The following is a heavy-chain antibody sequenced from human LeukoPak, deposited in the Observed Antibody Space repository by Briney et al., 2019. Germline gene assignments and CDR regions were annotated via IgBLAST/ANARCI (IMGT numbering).Heavy chain of an antibody. D-gene: IGHD1-26*01. V-gene: IGHV4-39*01. CDR3: ARGPVSCGSYYRTPYYFDY. CDR1: GGSISSSSYY. CDR2: IYYSGST. J-gene: IGHJ4*02. Sequence: PSETLSLTCTVSGGSISSSSYYWGWIRQPPGKGLEWIGSIYYSGSTYYNPSLKSRVTISVDTSKNQFSLKLSSVTAADTAVYYCARGPVSCGSYYRTPYYFDYWGQGTLVTVSS.